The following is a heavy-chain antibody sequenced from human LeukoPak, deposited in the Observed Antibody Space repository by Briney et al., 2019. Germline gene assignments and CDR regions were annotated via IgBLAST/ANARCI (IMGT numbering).Heavy chain of an antibody. V-gene: IGHV4-59*01. CDR2: IYYSGST. D-gene: IGHD3-10*01. CDR3: ARGGFGGADDY. Sequence: SETLSLTCTVSGGSISSYYWSWIRQPPGKGLEWIGYIYYSGSTNYNPSLKSRVTISVDTSKNQFPLKLSSVTAADTAVYYCARGGFGGADDYWGQGTLVTVSS. CDR1: GGSISSYY. J-gene: IGHJ4*02.